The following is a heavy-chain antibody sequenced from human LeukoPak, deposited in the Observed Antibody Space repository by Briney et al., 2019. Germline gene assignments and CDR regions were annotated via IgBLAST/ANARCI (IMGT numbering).Heavy chain of an antibody. Sequence: PSETLSLTCTVSGGSISSSSYYWGWIRQPPGKGLEWIGSIYYSGSTYYNPSLKSRVTISVDTSKNQFSLKLSSVTAADTAVYYCASMIAARVYNWFDPWGQGTLVTVSS. V-gene: IGHV4-39*01. CDR1: GGSISSSSYY. CDR2: IYYSGST. CDR3: ASMIAARVYNWFDP. J-gene: IGHJ5*02. D-gene: IGHD6-6*01.